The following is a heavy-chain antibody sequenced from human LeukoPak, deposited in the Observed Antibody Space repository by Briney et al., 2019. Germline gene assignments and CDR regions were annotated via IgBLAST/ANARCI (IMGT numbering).Heavy chain of an antibody. CDR2: IIPIFGTA. D-gene: IGHD3-22*01. J-gene: IGHJ4*02. V-gene: IGHV1-69*05. CDR1: GGTFSSYA. Sequence: SVKVSCKASGGTFSSYAISWVRQAPGQGLEWMGRIIPIFGTANYAQKLQGRVTMTTDTSTSTAYMELRSLRSDDTAVYYCARDLRYYYDSSGNAGDYWGQGTLVTVSS. CDR3: ARDLRYYYDSSGNAGDY.